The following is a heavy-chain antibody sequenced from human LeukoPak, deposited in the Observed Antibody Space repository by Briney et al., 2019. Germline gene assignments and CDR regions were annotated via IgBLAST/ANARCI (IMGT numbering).Heavy chain of an antibody. J-gene: IGHJ3*02. CDR2: ISWNSGSI. CDR3: VKLGRGWSFNDAFDI. Sequence: LAGRSLRLSCAASGFTFDDYAMHWVRQAPGKGLEWVSGISWNSGSIGYADSVKGRFTISRDNAKNSLYLQMNSLRAEDTALYYCVKLGRGWSFNDAFDIWGQGTMVTVSS. CDR1: GFTFDDYA. V-gene: IGHV3-9*01. D-gene: IGHD6-19*01.